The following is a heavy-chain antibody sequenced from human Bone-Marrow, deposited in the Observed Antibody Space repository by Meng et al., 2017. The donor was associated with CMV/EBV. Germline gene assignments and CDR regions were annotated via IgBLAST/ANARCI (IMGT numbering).Heavy chain of an antibody. Sequence: ASVKVSCKASGYTFTGYYMHWVRQAPGQGLEWMGWINPNSGGTNYAQKFQGRVTMTRDTSISTAYMELSRLRSDDTAVYYCAREARARDWRNWFDPWGQGTLVTVSS. CDR1: GYTFTGYY. V-gene: IGHV1-2*02. J-gene: IGHJ5*02. CDR3: AREARARDWRNWFDP. CDR2: INPNSGGT. D-gene: IGHD1-1*01.